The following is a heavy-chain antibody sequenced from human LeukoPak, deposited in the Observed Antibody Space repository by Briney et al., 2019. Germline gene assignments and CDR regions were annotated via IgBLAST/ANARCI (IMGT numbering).Heavy chain of an antibody. Sequence: ASVKVSSKASGYTFTGYYMHWVRQAPGQGLEWMGWINPNNGGTNYAQKFQGRVTMTRDTSISTAYMELSRLRSDDTAVYYCARPIAAAGRMNWFDPWGQGTLVTVSS. CDR2: INPNNGGT. CDR3: ARPIAAAGRMNWFDP. CDR1: GYTFTGYY. D-gene: IGHD6-13*01. J-gene: IGHJ5*02. V-gene: IGHV1-2*02.